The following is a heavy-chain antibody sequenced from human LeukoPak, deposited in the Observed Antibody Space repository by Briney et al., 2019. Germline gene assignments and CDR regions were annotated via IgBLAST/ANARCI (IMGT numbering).Heavy chain of an antibody. J-gene: IGHJ4*02. Sequence: GGSLRLSCAASGFTFSSYRMSWVRQAPGKGLEWVANIKQDGSEKYYVDSVKGRFTISRDNAKNSLYLQMNSLRAEDTAVYYCARRYVITMIVVVIPGGLDYWGQGTLVTVSS. D-gene: IGHD3-22*01. CDR1: GFTFSSYR. CDR3: ARRYVITMIVVVIPGGLDY. V-gene: IGHV3-7*01. CDR2: IKQDGSEK.